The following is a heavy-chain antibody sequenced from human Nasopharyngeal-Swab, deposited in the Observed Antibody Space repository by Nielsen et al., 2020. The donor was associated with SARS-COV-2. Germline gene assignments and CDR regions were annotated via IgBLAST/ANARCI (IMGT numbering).Heavy chain of an antibody. CDR2: IKQDGSEK. CDR3: ARAIAAASSY. Sequence: VRQAPGKGLEWVANIKQDGSEKYYVDSVKGRFTISRDNAKNSLYLQMNSLRAEDTAVYYCARAIAAASSYWGRGTLVTVSS. D-gene: IGHD6-13*01. V-gene: IGHV3-7*05. J-gene: IGHJ4*02.